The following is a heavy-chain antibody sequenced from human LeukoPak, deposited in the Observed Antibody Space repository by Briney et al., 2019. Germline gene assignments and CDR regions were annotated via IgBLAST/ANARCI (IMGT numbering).Heavy chain of an antibody. Sequence: GGSLRLSCAASGFTFSTYAMTWLRQAPGKGLEWVSSISGSGHDTYYADSVKGRFTISRDNSKNTLYLQINSLRAEDTAVYYCAKLYYDFWNGYLYYFDYWGQGTLVTVSS. D-gene: IGHD3-3*01. CDR1: GFTFSTYA. V-gene: IGHV3-23*01. CDR2: ISGSGHDT. CDR3: AKLYYDFWNGYLYYFDY. J-gene: IGHJ4*02.